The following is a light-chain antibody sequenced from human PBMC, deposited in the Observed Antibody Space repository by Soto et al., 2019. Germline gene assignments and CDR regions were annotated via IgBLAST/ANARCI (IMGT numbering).Light chain of an antibody. CDR2: DAS. CDR3: QQYNDWPPYT. CDR1: QSVSRN. Sequence: EIVMTQSPATLSVSPGERATLSCRASQSVSRNVAWYQQKPGQAPRLLIYDASTRATGIPARFSGSESGTEFTLTISSLQSEDFAVYYCQQYNDWPPYTFGQGTKLVIK. V-gene: IGKV3-15*01. J-gene: IGKJ2*01.